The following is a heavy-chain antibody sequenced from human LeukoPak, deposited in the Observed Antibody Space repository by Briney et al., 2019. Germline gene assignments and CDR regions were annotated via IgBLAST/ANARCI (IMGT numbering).Heavy chain of an antibody. J-gene: IGHJ6*02. CDR1: GFTFGDYA. V-gene: IGHV3-7*03. CDR3: ARGGGLDV. Sequence: GGSLRLSCTASGFTFGDYAMSWIRQAPGKGLEWVASINHNGNVNYYVDSVKGRFTISRDNAKNSLYLQMSNLRAEDTAVYFCARGGGLDVWGQGATVTVSS. D-gene: IGHD3-16*01. CDR2: INHNGNVN.